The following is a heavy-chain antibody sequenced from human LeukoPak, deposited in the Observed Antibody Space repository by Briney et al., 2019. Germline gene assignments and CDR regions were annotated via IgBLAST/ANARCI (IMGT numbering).Heavy chain of an antibody. CDR1: GFTFSSYW. J-gene: IGHJ4*02. D-gene: IGHD5-12*01. V-gene: IGHV3-74*01. Sequence: GGSLRLPCAASGFTFSSYWMHWVRQAPGKGLMWVSRINSDGSSTSYADSVKGRFTISRDNAKNMLYLQMNSLRAEDTAVFYCARVGQAGYVGYPLDYRGQGTLVTLSS. CDR3: ARVGQAGYVGYPLDY. CDR2: INSDGSST.